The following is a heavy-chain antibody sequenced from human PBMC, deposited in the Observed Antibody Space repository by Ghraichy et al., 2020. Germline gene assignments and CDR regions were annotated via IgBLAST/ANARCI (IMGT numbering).Heavy chain of an antibody. CDR2: IYSCGST. CDR1: GFTVSSNY. Sequence: GGSLRLSCAASGFTVSSNYMSWVRQAPGKGLEWVSVIYSCGSTSYTDSVKGRFTISTDNSKNTLYLQINSLRAEDTAVYYCVRGSPARWAYYFDHWGQGTLVTVSS. D-gene: IGHD5-24*01. V-gene: IGHV3-66*03. J-gene: IGHJ4*02. CDR3: VRGSPARWAYYFDH.